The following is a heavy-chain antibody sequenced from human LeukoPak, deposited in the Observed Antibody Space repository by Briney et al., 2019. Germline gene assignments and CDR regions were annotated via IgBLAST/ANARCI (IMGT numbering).Heavy chain of an antibody. J-gene: IGHJ4*02. CDR1: GFTVSSSY. CDR2: IYSDGTT. Sequence: PGGSLRLSCAASGFTVSSSYMSWVRQAPGKGLEWVSVIYSDGTTYYADSVKGRFTISRDNSKNTLYLQINILRAEDTAVYYCARDLITVTGGGWGQGTLVTVSS. CDR3: ARDLITVTGGG. D-gene: IGHD4-17*01. V-gene: IGHV3-66*01.